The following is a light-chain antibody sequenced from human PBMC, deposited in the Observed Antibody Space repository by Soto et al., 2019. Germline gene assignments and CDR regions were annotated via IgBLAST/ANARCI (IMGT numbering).Light chain of an antibody. CDR2: GAS. V-gene: IGKV3-15*01. CDR1: QSVSSN. Sequence: EIVLTQSPGTLSLSPGERATLSCRASQSVSSNNLAWYQQRPGQAPRLLINGASTRATGVPARFSGSRSGTEFTLTINSLQSEDFAVYYCQRYNNWPLTFGGGTKVDIK. CDR3: QRYNNWPLT. J-gene: IGKJ4*01.